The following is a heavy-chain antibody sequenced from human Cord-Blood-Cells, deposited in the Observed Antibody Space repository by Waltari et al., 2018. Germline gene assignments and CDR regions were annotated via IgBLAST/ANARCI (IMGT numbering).Heavy chain of an antibody. CDR2: IRYDGSNK. V-gene: IGHV3-30*02. Sequence: QVQLVESGGGVVQPGGSLRLSCAASGFPFSSYGMHWFRPAPGKGLEWLAFIRYDGSNKYYADSVKGRFTISRDNSKNTLYLQMNSLRAEDTAVYYCAKDRGYSSSSYFQHWGQGTLVTVSS. CDR3: AKDRGYSSSSYFQH. CDR1: GFPFSSYG. D-gene: IGHD6-6*01. J-gene: IGHJ1*01.